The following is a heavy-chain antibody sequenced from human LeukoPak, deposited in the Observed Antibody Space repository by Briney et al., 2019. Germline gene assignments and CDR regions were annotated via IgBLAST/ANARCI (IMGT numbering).Heavy chain of an antibody. Sequence: GGSLRLSCAASGFTFSTYSMNWVRQAPGKGLEWVSSISSSSNYVHYADSVKGRFTISRDNAKNPLFLQMNSLRAEDTALYYCARENWYKFDYWGQGTLVSVSS. V-gene: IGHV3-21*01. CDR3: ARENWYKFDY. CDR2: ISSSSNYV. D-gene: IGHD1/OR15-1a*01. J-gene: IGHJ4*02. CDR1: GFTFSTYS.